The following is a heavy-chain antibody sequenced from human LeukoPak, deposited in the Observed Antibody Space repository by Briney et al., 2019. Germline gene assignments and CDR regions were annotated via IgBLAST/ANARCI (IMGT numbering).Heavy chain of an antibody. CDR1: GYTFTSYY. V-gene: IGHV1-46*01. J-gene: IGHJ4*02. CDR2: INPSGGST. D-gene: IGHD3-22*01. Sequence: ASVKVSCKASGYTFTSYYMHWVRQAPGQGLEWMGIINPSGGSTSYAQKFQGRVTITADKSTSTAYMELSSLRSEDTAVYYCARTMTAPDYWGQGTLVTVSS. CDR3: ARTMTAPDY.